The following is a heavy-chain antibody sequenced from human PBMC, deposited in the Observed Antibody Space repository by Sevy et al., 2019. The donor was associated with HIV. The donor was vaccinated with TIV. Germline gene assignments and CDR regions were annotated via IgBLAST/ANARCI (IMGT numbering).Heavy chain of an antibody. Sequence: GGSLRLSCAASGFTFSSYSMNWVRQAPGKGLEWVSSISSSSSYIYYADSVKGRFTISRDNAKNSLYLQMNSLRAEDTAGYDCARDSKPPGIAAAGTFDYWGQGTLVTVSS. CDR2: ISSSSSYI. CDR1: GFTFSSYS. CDR3: ARDSKPPGIAAAGTFDY. D-gene: IGHD6-13*01. J-gene: IGHJ4*02. V-gene: IGHV3-21*01.